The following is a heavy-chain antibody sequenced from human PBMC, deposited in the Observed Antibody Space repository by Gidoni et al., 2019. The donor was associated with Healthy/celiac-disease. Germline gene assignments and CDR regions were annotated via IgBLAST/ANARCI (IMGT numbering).Heavy chain of an antibody. J-gene: IGHJ4*02. V-gene: IGHV3-23*01. D-gene: IGHD1-1*01. CDR2: IRGSGGST. CDR1: GFTFSSYA. Sequence: EVQLLESGGGLVQPGGSLRLSCAASGFTFSSYAMSWVRQAPGKGLEWGSAIRGSGGSTYYADSVKGRFTISRDNFKNTLYLQMNSLRAEDTAVYYCAKGPSGTGEQEKYFDYWGQGTLVTVSS. CDR3: AKGPSGTGEQEKYFDY.